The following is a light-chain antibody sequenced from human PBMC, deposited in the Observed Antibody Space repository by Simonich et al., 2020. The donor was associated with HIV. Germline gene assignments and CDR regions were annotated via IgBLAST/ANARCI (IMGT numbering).Light chain of an antibody. Sequence: DIVMTQSPDSLAVSLGERATINCKSSQSILYRSNNKNYLAWYQQQPGQPPKLLIYCASTRESGVPDRFSGSGSGTDFTLTISSLQAEDVAVYYCQQYYTTPWTFGQGTKVEI. V-gene: IGKV4-1*01. CDR2: CAS. J-gene: IGKJ1*01. CDR1: QSILYRSNNKNY. CDR3: QQYYTTPWT.